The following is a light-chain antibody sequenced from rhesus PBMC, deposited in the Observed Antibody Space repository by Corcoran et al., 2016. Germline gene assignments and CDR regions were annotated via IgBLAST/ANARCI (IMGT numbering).Light chain of an antibody. Sequence: DIQMPQSPSALSASVGDRVPISCWARQNIYTKIAWDKQKTGKAPTLLFYYAFTLQTGITYRLSVGGSGTAFTLTISSLQPEDAGTFYCTHYFDSPRTFGQGTKVEIK. J-gene: IGKJ1*01. V-gene: IGKV1-80*01. CDR1: QNIYTK. CDR2: YAF. CDR3: THYFDSPRT.